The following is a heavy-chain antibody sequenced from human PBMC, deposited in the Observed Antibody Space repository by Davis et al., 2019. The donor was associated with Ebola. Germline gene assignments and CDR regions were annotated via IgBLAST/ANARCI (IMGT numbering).Heavy chain of an antibody. CDR1: GGSISSHY. Sequence: SETLSLTCTVSGGSISSHYWSWIRQPPGKGLEWIGYIHYSGTTSKNPSLKNRVTMSVDMSKNQFSLRLTSVTAADTAIYYCATQYSNGWFDPWGQGTLVTVSS. V-gene: IGHV4-59*11. J-gene: IGHJ5*02. CDR2: IHYSGTT. CDR3: ATQYSNGWFDP. D-gene: IGHD4-11*01.